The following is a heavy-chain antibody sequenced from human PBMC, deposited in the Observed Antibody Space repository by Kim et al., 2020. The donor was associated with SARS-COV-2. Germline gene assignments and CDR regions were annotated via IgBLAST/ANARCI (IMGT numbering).Heavy chain of an antibody. CDR2: IYYSGST. CDR3: ARLRRITIFGVVIITWFDP. CDR1: GGSISSYY. Sequence: SETLSLTCTVSGGSISSYYWSWIRQPPGKGLEWIGYIYYSGSTNYNPSLKSRVTISVDTSKNPFSLKLSSVTAADTAVYYCARLRRITIFGVVIITWFDPWGQGTLVTVSS. D-gene: IGHD3-3*01. V-gene: IGHV4-59*08. J-gene: IGHJ5*02.